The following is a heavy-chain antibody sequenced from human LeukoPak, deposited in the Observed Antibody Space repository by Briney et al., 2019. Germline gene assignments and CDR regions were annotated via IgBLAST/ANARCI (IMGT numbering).Heavy chain of an antibody. Sequence: SETLSLICTVSGGSISSSSYCWGWIRQPPGKGLEWIGSIYYSGSTYYNPSLKSRVTISVDTSKNQFSLKLSSVTAADTAVYYCARDLRFLEWLLFDYWGQGTLVTVSS. V-gene: IGHV4-39*07. CDR1: GGSISSSSYC. CDR3: ARDLRFLEWLLFDY. J-gene: IGHJ4*02. CDR2: IYYSGST. D-gene: IGHD3-3*01.